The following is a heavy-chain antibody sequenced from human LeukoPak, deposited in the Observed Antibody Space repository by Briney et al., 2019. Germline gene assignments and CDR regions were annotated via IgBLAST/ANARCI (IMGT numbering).Heavy chain of an antibody. CDR2: IDYSEST. V-gene: IGHV4-59*07. CDR1: GGSISTYY. J-gene: IGHJ3*02. Sequence: SDPLTLTCTVYGGSISTYYWNWIRQPPPKGLDWIGYIDYSESTNYNSSLNSRVTISVDTSKNQFSLKLSSVTAADTAVYYCARGRRSSSRHDAIDIWGQGTLVTVSS. CDR3: ARGRRSSSRHDAIDI. D-gene: IGHD6-13*01.